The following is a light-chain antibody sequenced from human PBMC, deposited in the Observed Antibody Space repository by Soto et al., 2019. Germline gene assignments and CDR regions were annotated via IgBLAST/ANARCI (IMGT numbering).Light chain of an antibody. CDR1: QRVSSIY. V-gene: IGKV3-20*01. J-gene: IGKJ1*01. Sequence: EIVLTQSPGTLSLSPGERATLSCRASQRVSSIYLAWYQQKPGQAPRLLIYGASSRATGIPDRFSGSGSGTDFTLTISRLEPEDFAVYYCQQYGSSRLTFGQGTKVEI. CDR3: QQYGSSRLT. CDR2: GAS.